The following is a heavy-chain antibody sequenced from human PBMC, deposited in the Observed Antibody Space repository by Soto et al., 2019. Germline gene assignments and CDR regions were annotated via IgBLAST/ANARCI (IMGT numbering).Heavy chain of an antibody. V-gene: IGHV3-23*01. D-gene: IGHD1-1*01. CDR3: AKYGPIGWFVQLPLHDFEH. Sequence: GGSLRLSCAASGFTFSSYAMSWFRQAPGKGLEWVSAISGSGGSTYYADSVKGRFTISRDNSKNTLYLQMNSLRAEDTAVYYCAKYGPIGWFVQLPLHDFEHWGQGTQVTLPS. CDR1: GFTFSSYA. J-gene: IGHJ4*02. CDR2: ISGSGGST.